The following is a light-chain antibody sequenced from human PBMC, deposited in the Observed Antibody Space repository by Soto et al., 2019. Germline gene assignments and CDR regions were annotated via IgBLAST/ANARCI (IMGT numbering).Light chain of an antibody. CDR2: EDD. V-gene: IGLV6-57*03. CDR1: SGSIANNY. Sequence: NFMLTQPHSVSESPGKTVTISCTRSSGSIANNYVQWYQQRPGSAPTALIHEDDQRPSGVPDRFSGSIDRSSNSASLTISGLKTEDEADYYWQSYDSINQGVFGGGTKGTV. J-gene: IGLJ2*01. CDR3: QSYDSINQGV.